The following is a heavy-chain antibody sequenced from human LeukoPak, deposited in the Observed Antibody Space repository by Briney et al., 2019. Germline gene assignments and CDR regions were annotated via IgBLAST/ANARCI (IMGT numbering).Heavy chain of an antibody. CDR1: GGSCDDYY. V-gene: IGHV4-34*01. CDR2: IHPHGIF. Sequence: SETLSLTCDVSGGSCDDYYCSWIRQPPGKGLEWIGEIHPHGIFYYNASLMSRVTISIDASKTQFSLRLTSVTAADTAFYYCARGRDRSKAGDLWGQGSLVTVSS. D-gene: IGHD5-24*01. J-gene: IGHJ5*02. CDR3: ARGRDRSKAGDL.